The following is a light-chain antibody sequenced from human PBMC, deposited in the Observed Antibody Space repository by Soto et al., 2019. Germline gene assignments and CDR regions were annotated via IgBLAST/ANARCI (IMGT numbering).Light chain of an antibody. CDR2: GAS. CDR1: QSVSSN. V-gene: IGKV3-15*01. CDR3: QQYNNWPSLT. J-gene: IGKJ4*01. Sequence: EIVMTQSPATLSVSLGERATLSCRASQSVSSNLAWYQQKPGQAPRLLIYGASTRANAIPDRFSGSGSGTELSLTIISLQSEDFAVYHCQQYNNWPSLTFGGWTKVELK.